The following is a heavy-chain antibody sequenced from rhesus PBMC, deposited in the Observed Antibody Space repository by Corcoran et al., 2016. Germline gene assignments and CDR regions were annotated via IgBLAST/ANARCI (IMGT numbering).Heavy chain of an antibody. CDR1: GGSISSGYYY. J-gene: IGHJ4*01. D-gene: IGHD4-29*01. CDR2: IPYSWST. Sequence: QVQLQESGPGLVKPSETLSLTCAVSGGSISSGYYYWSWIRQPPGKALEWIGYIPYSWSTSYRPSLKSRVTVSIVTSKNQFSLKLSSVTGAVASVYYCARGAYGSIFDYWAQGVLVTVSS. CDR3: ARGAYGSIFDY. V-gene: IGHV4-122*02.